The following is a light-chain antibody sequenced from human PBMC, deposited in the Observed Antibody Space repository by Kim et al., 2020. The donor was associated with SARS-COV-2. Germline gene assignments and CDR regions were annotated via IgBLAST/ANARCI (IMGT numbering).Light chain of an antibody. CDR3: AAWDDSLNGLA. Sequence: ELTQPPSASGTPGQSISISCSGGSSNIGSRTVNWYQQLPGTAPKLLIFSNNQRPSGVPDRFSGSKSGTSASLAISGLQSEDEADYYCAAWDDSLNGLAFGGGTQLTVL. V-gene: IGLV1-44*01. CDR2: SNN. CDR1: SSNIGSRT. J-gene: IGLJ2*01.